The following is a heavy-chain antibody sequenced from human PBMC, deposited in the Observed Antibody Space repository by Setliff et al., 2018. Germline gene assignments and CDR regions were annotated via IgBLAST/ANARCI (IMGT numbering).Heavy chain of an antibody. CDR1: GGSISSSSYY. Sequence: SETLSLTCTVSGGSISSSSYYWSWIRQHPGKGLEWIGYIYYSGSTSYYNPSLKSRVTISVDTSKNQFSLKLSSVTAADTAVYYCARGRAGHSGHWGQGTLVTVSS. D-gene: IGHD6-19*01. J-gene: IGHJ4*02. CDR3: ARGRAGHSGH. V-gene: IGHV4-31*03. CDR2: IYYSGSTS.